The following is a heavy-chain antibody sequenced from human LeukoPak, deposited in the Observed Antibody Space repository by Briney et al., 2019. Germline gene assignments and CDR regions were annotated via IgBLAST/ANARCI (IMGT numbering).Heavy chain of an antibody. V-gene: IGHV1-46*01. CDR3: ASSGPNYYYGMDV. Sequence: ASVKVSCKASGYTFTSYYMHWVRQAPGQGLEWMGIINPSGGSTSYAQKFQGRVTMTRDTSTSTVYMELRSLRSDDTAVYYCASSGPNYYYGMDVWGQGTTVTVSS. D-gene: IGHD6-19*01. CDR2: INPSGGST. J-gene: IGHJ6*02. CDR1: GYTFTSYY.